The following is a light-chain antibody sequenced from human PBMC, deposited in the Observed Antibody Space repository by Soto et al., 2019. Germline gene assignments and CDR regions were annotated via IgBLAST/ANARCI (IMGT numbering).Light chain of an antibody. CDR3: QQYGSSPIT. V-gene: IGKV3-15*01. Sequence: EIVRTQSPATLSVSPGERATLSCWASQSVSSDLAWYHQKPGQAPRLLIYGASTRATGIPAMFSGRGSGTEFTLTINTLQSEELAVYDCQQYGSSPITFGQGRRREIK. CDR2: GAS. J-gene: IGKJ5*01. CDR1: QSVSSD.